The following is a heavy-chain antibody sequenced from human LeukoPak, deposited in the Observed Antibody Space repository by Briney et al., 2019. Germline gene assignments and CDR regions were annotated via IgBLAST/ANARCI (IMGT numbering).Heavy chain of an antibody. CDR1: GGSISSGDYY. Sequence: SETLSLTCTVSGGSISSGDYYWSWIRQPPGKGLEWIGYIYYSGSTYYNPSLKSRVTISVDTSKNQLSLRLSSVIAADTAVYYCARSLDYFDSSAYIFDIWGQGTMVTVSS. CDR2: IYYSGST. V-gene: IGHV4-30-4*08. D-gene: IGHD3-22*01. CDR3: ARSLDYFDSSAYIFDI. J-gene: IGHJ3*02.